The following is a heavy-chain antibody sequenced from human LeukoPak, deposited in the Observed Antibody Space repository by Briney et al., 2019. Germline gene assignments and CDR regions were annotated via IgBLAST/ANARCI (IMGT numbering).Heavy chain of an antibody. CDR3: ARAETTVGDFDY. Sequence: ASVKVSCKASGYTFTSYGISWVRQAPGQGLEWMGWISAYNGNTNYAQKFQGRVTITADKSTSTAYMELSSLRSEDTAVYYCARAETTVGDFDYWGQGTLVTVSS. J-gene: IGHJ4*02. CDR2: ISAYNGNT. D-gene: IGHD4-23*01. V-gene: IGHV1-18*01. CDR1: GYTFTSYG.